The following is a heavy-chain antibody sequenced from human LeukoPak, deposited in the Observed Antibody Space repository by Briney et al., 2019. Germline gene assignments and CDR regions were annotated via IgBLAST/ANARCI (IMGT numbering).Heavy chain of an antibody. CDR2: IIPILDIT. CDR3: ATPYGDYYVPPDY. CDR1: GGTFSNYA. V-gene: IGHV1-69*04. Sequence: SVKVSCKASGGTFSNYAISWVRQAPGQGLEWMGRIIPILDITDYAQKFQGRVTTTADKSTSTAYMELSSLRSEDTAVYYCATPYGDYYVPPDYWGQGTLVTVSS. J-gene: IGHJ4*02. D-gene: IGHD3-10*02.